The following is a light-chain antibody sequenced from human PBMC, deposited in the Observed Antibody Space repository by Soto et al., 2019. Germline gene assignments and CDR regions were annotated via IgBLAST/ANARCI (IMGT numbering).Light chain of an antibody. J-gene: IGKJ1*01. Sequence: DIQMTQSPSTLSASVGDRVTITCRASQSISNWLAWYQQKPGKAPKLLIYKASSLESGVPSRFSGSGSGTELTLTISSLQPDDFATYYCQHYNIYPWTFGQGTKVEIK. CDR1: QSISNW. CDR2: KAS. CDR3: QHYNIYPWT. V-gene: IGKV1-5*03.